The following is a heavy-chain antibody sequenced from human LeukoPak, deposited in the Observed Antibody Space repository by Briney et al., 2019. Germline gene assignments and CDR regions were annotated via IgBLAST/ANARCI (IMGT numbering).Heavy chain of an antibody. CDR1: GGSISSYY. CDR3: ARVARCSSTSCRQYYFDY. V-gene: IGHV4-59*01. CDR2: IYYSGST. J-gene: IGHJ4*02. Sequence: PSETLSLTCTVSGGSISSYYWSWIRQPPGKGLEWIGYIYYSGSTNYNPSLKSRVTISVDTSKNQFSLKLSSVTAADTAVYYCARVARCSSTSCRQYYFDYWGQGTLVTVSS. D-gene: IGHD2-2*01.